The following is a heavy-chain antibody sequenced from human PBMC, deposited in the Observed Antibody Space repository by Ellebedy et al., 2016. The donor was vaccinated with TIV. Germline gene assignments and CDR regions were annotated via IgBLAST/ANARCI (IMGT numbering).Heavy chain of an antibody. Sequence: GESLKISXAASGFTFSSYWMSWVRQAPGKGLEWVANIKQDGSEKYYVDSVKGRFTISRDNAKNSLYLQMNSLRAEDTAVYYCARDGYLYGDYVDYWGQGTLVTVSS. V-gene: IGHV3-7*03. CDR1: GFTFSSYW. J-gene: IGHJ4*02. CDR2: IKQDGSEK. CDR3: ARDGYLYGDYVDY. D-gene: IGHD4-17*01.